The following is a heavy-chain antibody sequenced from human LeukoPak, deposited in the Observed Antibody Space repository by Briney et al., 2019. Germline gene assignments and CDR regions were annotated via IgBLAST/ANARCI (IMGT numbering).Heavy chain of an antibody. J-gene: IGHJ4*02. CDR1: GYTFTGYD. CDR3: ARGHLYPGIAAAGTGGIDY. V-gene: IGHV1-8*03. D-gene: IGHD6-13*01. CDR2: MNPNSGNT. Sequence: VASVKVSCKASGYTFTGYDINWVRQATGQGLEWMGWMNPNSGNTGYAQKFQGRVTITRSTSISTAYMELSSLRSEDTAVYYCARGHLYPGIAAAGTGGIDYWGQGTLVTVSS.